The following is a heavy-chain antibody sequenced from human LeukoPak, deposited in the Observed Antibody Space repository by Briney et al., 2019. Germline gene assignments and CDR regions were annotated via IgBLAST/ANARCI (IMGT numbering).Heavy chain of an antibody. CDR2: VSTGSNYI. J-gene: IGHJ5*02. CDR1: GFTFSSYS. CDR3: ARDGSGGYSYGYNWFDP. D-gene: IGHD5-18*01. V-gene: IGHV3-21*01. Sequence: PGGSLRLSCTASGFTFSSYSLNWVRQAPGKGLEWVSSVSTGSNYIYYADSVKGRFTISRDNDKNSLYLQMNSLRAEDTAVYYCARDGSGGYSYGYNWFDPWGQGTLVTVSS.